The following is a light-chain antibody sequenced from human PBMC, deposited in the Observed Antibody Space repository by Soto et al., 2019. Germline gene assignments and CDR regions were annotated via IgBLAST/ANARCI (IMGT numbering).Light chain of an antibody. Sequence: DIQMTQSPSTLSASVGDRVTITCRASQRISSWLAWYQQKPGKAPKLLIYKASSLESGVPSRFSGSGSGTEFTLAIRSLEPDAFATYYCQQYTSLYSFGQGTKREIK. V-gene: IGKV1-5*03. CDR1: QRISSW. J-gene: IGKJ2*01. CDR2: KAS. CDR3: QQYTSLYS.